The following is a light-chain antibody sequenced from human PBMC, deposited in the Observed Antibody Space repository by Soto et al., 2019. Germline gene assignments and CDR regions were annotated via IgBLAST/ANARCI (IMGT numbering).Light chain of an antibody. CDR3: QQDDQLPIT. Sequence: DIQMTQSASSLAASVGDTVTISCQASQDISKYLNWFQQKPGKAPKLLIYDVFNVETGGPSRFSGRGSGTDFTLIISNLQPEDFAKYYCQQDDQLPITFGGGTKVDI. CDR1: QDISKY. J-gene: IGKJ4*01. CDR2: DVF. V-gene: IGKV1-33*01.